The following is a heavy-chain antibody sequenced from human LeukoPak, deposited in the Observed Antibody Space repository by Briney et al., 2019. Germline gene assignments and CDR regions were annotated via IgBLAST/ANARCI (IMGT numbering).Heavy chain of an antibody. V-gene: IGHV4-4*09. CDR3: ARHGRDDAFDI. Sequence: PSETLSLTCTVSGGSTSSYYWSWIRQPPGKGLEWIGYIYTSGSTNYNPSLKSRVTISVDTSKNRFSLKLSSVTAADTAVYYCARHGRDDAFDIWGQGTMVTVSS. J-gene: IGHJ3*02. CDR1: GGSTSSYY. CDR2: IYTSGST. D-gene: IGHD1-26*01.